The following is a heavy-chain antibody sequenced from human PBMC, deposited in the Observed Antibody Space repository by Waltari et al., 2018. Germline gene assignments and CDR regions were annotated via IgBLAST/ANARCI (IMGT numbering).Heavy chain of an antibody. J-gene: IGHJ6*03. V-gene: IGHV3-23*04. CDR1: GFTFSSYA. CDR2: ISGSGGST. CDR3: AKGSGIIAAAGGRGYYYYYMDV. D-gene: IGHD6-13*01. Sequence: EVQLVESGGGLVQPGGSLRLSCAASGFTFSSYAMSWVRQAPGKGLEWVSAISGSGGSTYYADSVKGRFTISRDNSKNTLYLQMNSRRAEDTAVYYCAKGSGIIAAAGGRGYYYYYMDVWGKGTTVTVSS.